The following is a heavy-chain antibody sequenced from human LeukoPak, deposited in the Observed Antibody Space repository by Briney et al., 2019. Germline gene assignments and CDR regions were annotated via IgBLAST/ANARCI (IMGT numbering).Heavy chain of an antibody. D-gene: IGHD3-22*01. CDR2: IYYSGST. Sequence: SETLSLTCTVSGGSISSYYWSWIRQPPGKGLEWTGYIYYSGSTNYNPSLKSRVTISVDTSKNQFSLKLSSVTAADTAVYYCARDLIDYYYGMDVWGQGTTVTVSS. CDR1: GGSISSYY. J-gene: IGHJ6*02. V-gene: IGHV4-59*01. CDR3: ARDLIDYYYGMDV.